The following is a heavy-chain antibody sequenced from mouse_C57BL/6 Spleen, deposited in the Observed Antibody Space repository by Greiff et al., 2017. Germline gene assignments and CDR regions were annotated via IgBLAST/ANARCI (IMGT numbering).Heavy chain of an antibody. CDR2: ISYSGST. D-gene: IGHD1-1*01. CDR1: GYSITSDY. V-gene: IGHV3-8*01. J-gene: IGHJ1*03. CDR3: ARERAYGSSYGYFDV. Sequence: EVQLKESGPGLAKPSQTLSLTCSVTGYSITSDYWNWIRKFPGNKLEYMGYISYSGSTYYNPSLKSRISITRDTSKNQYYLQLNSVTTEDTATYYCARERAYGSSYGYFDVWGTGTTVTVSS.